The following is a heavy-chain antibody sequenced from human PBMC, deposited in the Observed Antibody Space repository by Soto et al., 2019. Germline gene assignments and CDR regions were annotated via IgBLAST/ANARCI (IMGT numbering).Heavy chain of an antibody. CDR2: IKQDGSEK. Sequence: EVQLVESGGGLVQPGGSLRLSCAASGFTFSSYWMSWVRQAPGKGLEWVANIKQDGSEKYYVDSVKGRFTISRDNAKNSLYLQMNSLRAEDTAVYYCARDFTMIVVGEFDYWGQGTLVTVSS. V-gene: IGHV3-7*01. CDR1: GFTFSSYW. CDR3: ARDFTMIVVGEFDY. J-gene: IGHJ4*02. D-gene: IGHD3-22*01.